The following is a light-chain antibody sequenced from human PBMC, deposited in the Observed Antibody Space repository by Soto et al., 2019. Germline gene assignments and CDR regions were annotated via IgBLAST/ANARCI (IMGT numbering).Light chain of an antibody. Sequence: DIQMTQSPSYPSASVGDRVTITWRASQSITRFLNWYQQKPGKAPKLLIYAASTLQTGVPSRFSGSGSGTDFTLTISSLQPEDFATYYCQQNYSPPPITFGQGTRLEI. J-gene: IGKJ5*01. CDR1: QSITRF. CDR2: AAS. CDR3: QQNYSPPPIT. V-gene: IGKV1-39*01.